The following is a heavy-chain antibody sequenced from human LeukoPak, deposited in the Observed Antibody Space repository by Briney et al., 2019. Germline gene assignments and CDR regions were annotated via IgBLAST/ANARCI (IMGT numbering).Heavy chain of an antibody. CDR3: ATARYCSSTSCSFDY. CDR1: GYTLTELS. J-gene: IGHJ4*02. V-gene: IGHV1-24*01. Sequence: GASVKVSCKVSGYTLTELSMHWVRQAPGKGLEWMGGFDPEDGETIYAQKFQGRVTMTEDTSTDTAYMELSSLRSEDTAVYYCATARYCSSTSCSFDYWGQRTLVTVSS. CDR2: FDPEDGET. D-gene: IGHD2-2*01.